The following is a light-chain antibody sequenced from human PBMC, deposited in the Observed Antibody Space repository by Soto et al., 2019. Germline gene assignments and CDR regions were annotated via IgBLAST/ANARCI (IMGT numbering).Light chain of an antibody. J-gene: IGKJ2*01. Sequence: DIQMTQSPSYLSASVGDRVTITCRASEDISNFLAWYQQKPGKVPKLLIYTASTLQSGVPSRFSGSGSGTDFTLTISILQSEDVATYFCQKYNSAPYTFGQGTKLEIK. CDR3: QKYNSAPYT. CDR1: EDISNF. V-gene: IGKV1-27*01. CDR2: TAS.